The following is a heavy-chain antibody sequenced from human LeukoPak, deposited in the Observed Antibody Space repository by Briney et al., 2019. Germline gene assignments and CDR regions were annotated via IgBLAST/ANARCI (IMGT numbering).Heavy chain of an antibody. CDR1: GYTFTGYY. D-gene: IGHD6-6*01. CDR2: INRNSGGT. CDR3: ARDRVLIAARPGGWFDP. Sequence: ASVKVSCKASGYTFTGYYMHWVRQAPGQGHEWMGWINRNSGGTNYAQKFQGRVTMTRDTSISTAYMELCRLRSDDTAVYYCARDRVLIAARPGGWFDPWGQGTLVTVSS. J-gene: IGHJ5*02. V-gene: IGHV1-2*02.